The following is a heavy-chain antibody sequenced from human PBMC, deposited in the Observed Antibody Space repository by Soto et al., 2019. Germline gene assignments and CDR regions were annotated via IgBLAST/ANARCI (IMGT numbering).Heavy chain of an antibody. Sequence: QVQLVESGGGVVQPGRSLRLSCAASGFTFSSYGMHWVRQAPGKGLEWVAVISYDGSNKYYADSVKGRFTISRDNSKNTPYLQMNSLRAEDTAVYYCAKGVSFTDYYYYYMDVWGKGTTVTVSS. CDR3: AKGVSFTDYYYYYMDV. CDR1: GFTFSSYG. V-gene: IGHV3-30*18. CDR2: ISYDGSNK. J-gene: IGHJ6*03.